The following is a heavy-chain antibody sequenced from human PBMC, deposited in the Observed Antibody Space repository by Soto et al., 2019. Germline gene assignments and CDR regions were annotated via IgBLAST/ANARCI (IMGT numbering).Heavy chain of an antibody. CDR2: ISAYNGNT. D-gene: IGHD3-3*01. V-gene: IGHV1-18*01. CDR1: GYTFTSYG. J-gene: IGHJ6*02. Sequence: GASVKVSCKASGYTFTSYGISWVRQAPGQGLEWMGWISAYNGNTNYAQKLQGRVTMTTDTSTSTAYMELRSLRSDDTAVYYCARDGLYYDFWSGYYVDGMDVWGQGTTVTVS. CDR3: ARDGLYYDFWSGYYVDGMDV.